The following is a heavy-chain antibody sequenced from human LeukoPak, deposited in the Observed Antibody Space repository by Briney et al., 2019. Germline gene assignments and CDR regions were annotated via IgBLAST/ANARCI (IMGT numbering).Heavy chain of an antibody. CDR2: ISGSGGST. Sequence: GGSLRLSCAASGFTFSSYAMSWVRQAPGKGLEWVSAISGSGGSTYYADSVKGRFTISRDNAKNSLYLQMNSLRAEDTAVYYCAVEDVDTAMAYDYWGQGTLVTVSS. V-gene: IGHV3-23*01. J-gene: IGHJ4*02. CDR1: GFTFSSYA. CDR3: AVEDVDTAMAYDY. D-gene: IGHD5-18*01.